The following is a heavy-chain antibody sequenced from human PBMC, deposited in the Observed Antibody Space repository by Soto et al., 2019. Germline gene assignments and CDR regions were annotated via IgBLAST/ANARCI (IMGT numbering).Heavy chain of an antibody. CDR2: ISYDGSNK. J-gene: IGHJ4*02. CDR1: GFTFSSYG. V-gene: IGHV3-30*18. D-gene: IGHD4-17*01. Sequence: QVQLVESGGGVVQPGRSLRLSCAASGFTFSSYGMHWVRQAPGKGLEWVAVISYDGSNKYYADSVKGRFTISRDNSKNTLYLQMNSLRAEDTAVYYCAKGKSMTTVNVRGCLDYWGEGSLVTVSS. CDR3: AKGKSMTTVNVRGCLDY.